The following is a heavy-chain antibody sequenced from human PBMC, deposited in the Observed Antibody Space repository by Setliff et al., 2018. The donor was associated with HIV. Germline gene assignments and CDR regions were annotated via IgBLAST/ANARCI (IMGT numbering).Heavy chain of an antibody. CDR3: ARGVGYSSSWYEGWFDP. V-gene: IGHV3-11*01. CDR1: GFSFSDYY. D-gene: IGHD6-13*01. J-gene: IGHJ5*02. Sequence: GGSLRLSCAASGFSFSDYYMYWIRQAPGKGLEWVSSLSGTSSTIYLADSVKGRFTISRDNAQNSLYLHMNSLRAEDTAMYYCARGVGYSSSWYEGWFDPWGQGTLVTVSS. CDR2: LSGTSSTI.